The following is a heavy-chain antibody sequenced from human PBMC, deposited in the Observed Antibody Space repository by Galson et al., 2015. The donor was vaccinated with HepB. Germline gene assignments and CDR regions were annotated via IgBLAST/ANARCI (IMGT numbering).Heavy chain of an antibody. V-gene: IGHV3-30-3*01. J-gene: IGHJ4*02. CDR2: ISYDGSNK. D-gene: IGHD3-9*01. Sequence: SLRLSCAASGFTFSSYAMHWVRQAPGKGLEWVAVISYDGSNKYYADSVKGRFTISRDNSKNTLYLQMNSLRTEDTAVYYCARDGEGYDILTGYYKGGFDYWGQGTLVTVSA. CDR3: ARDGEGYDILTGYYKGGFDY. CDR1: GFTFSSYA.